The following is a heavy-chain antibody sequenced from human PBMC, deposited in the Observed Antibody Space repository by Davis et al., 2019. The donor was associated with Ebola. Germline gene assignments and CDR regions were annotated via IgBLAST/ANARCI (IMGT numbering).Heavy chain of an antibody. Sequence: SVKVSCKASGGSLRGYALNWVRQAPGQGLEWMGRIIPVVDTKDYAQKFQGRVTLTADKATNTAYMELSGLRFDDTAVYYCARGKWFDPWGQGTLVSVTS. CDR3: ARGKWFDP. CDR2: IIPVVDTK. J-gene: IGHJ5*02. CDR1: GGSLRGYA. V-gene: IGHV1-69*04.